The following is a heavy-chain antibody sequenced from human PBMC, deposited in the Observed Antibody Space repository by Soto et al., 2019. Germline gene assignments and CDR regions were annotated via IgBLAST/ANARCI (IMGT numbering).Heavy chain of an antibody. J-gene: IGHJ3*02. CDR2: IIPIFGTA. CDR3: ARKRPRRKNPDAFYI. V-gene: IGHV1-69*13. Sequence: SVKVSCKASGGTFSSYAISWVRQAPGQGLEWMGGIIPIFGTANYAQKFQGRVTITADESTSTAYMELSSLRSEDTAVYYCARKRPRRKNPDAFYIGGQGTMVPVSS. CDR1: GGTFSSYA.